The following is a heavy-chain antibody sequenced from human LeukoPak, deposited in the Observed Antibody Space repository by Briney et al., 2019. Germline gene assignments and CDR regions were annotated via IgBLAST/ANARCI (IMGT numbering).Heavy chain of an antibody. Sequence: GGSLRLSCAASGFTFSSYAMHWVRQAPGKGLEYVSAISSNGGSTYYANSVKGRFTISRDSSKNTVYLQMGSLRAEDMAVYYCARASYGYGNNWFDPWGQGTLVTVSS. V-gene: IGHV3-64*01. CDR3: ARASYGYGNNWFDP. CDR2: ISSNGGST. D-gene: IGHD5-18*01. J-gene: IGHJ5*02. CDR1: GFTFSSYA.